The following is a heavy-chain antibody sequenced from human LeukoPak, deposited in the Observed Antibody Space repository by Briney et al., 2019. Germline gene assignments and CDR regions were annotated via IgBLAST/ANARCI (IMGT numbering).Heavy chain of an antibody. V-gene: IGHV3-48*01. CDR2: ISSSSINI. J-gene: IGHJ5*02. D-gene: IGHD6-13*01. Sequence: LGGSLRLSCATSGFTFSGYSMNWVRQAPGKGLEWISYISSSSINIHYGDSVKGRFTISRDNAENSLYLQMNSLRAEDTAVYYCAREVAAAGTWGQGTLVTVSS. CDR3: AREVAAAGT. CDR1: GFTFSGYS.